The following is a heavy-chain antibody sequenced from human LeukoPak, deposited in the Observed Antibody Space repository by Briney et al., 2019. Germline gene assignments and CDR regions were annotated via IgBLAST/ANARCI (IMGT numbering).Heavy chain of an antibody. CDR3: ARKQGGTMYDV. Sequence: SETLSLTCIVPGGSISSSSYYWAWIRQPPGTGLEWIGTFYSGGSAYYNPSLTSRVSISKDTSDNQFSLRLYSVTAADTAVYYCARKQGGTMYDVWGQGTQVTVSS. D-gene: IGHD1-7*01. V-gene: IGHV4-39*07. J-gene: IGHJ4*02. CDR1: GGSISSSSYY. CDR2: FYSGGSA.